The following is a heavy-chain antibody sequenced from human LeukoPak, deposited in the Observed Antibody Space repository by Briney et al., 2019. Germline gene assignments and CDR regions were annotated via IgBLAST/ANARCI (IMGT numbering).Heavy chain of an antibody. CDR2: INPNRGGT. D-gene: IGHD2-2*01. V-gene: IGHV1-2*02. CDR1: GYTFTGYY. Sequence: GASVNVSCKASGYTFTGYYMHWVRQDPGQGLGWMGWINPNRGGTNYATKFQGRVTMTRDTSISAAYMELSRLRSDDTAEYYCAREQMVLVVVSGSGRAPYYYYGMVGWGQGTTVSVSS. J-gene: IGHJ6*02. CDR3: AREQMVLVVVSGSGRAPYYYYGMVG.